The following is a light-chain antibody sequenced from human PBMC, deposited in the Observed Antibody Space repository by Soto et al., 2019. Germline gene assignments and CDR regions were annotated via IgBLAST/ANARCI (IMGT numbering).Light chain of an antibody. CDR1: SSNIGAGYD. Sequence: QSVLTQPPSVSGAPGQRVTISCTGSSSNIGAGYDVHWYQQLPGTAPKLLIYGNSNRPSGVPDRFSGSKSGTSASLAITGLQAEDEADYYSQSYDSSLSSVFGGGTQLTVL. V-gene: IGLV1-40*01. J-gene: IGLJ7*01. CDR2: GNS. CDR3: QSYDSSLSSV.